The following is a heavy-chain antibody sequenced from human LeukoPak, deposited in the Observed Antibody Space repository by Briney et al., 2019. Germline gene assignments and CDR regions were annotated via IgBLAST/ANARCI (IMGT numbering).Heavy chain of an antibody. D-gene: IGHD4/OR15-4a*01. Sequence: NPGGSLRLSCAASGFTFSPYSMNWVRQAPGKGLEWVSFISSSSSYIYYADSVKGRFTISRDNSKNTLYLQMNSLRAEDTAVYYCARRAGAYSHPYDYWGQGTLVTVSS. CDR2: ISSSSSYI. CDR1: GFTFSPYS. J-gene: IGHJ4*02. CDR3: ARRAGAYSHPYDY. V-gene: IGHV3-21*04.